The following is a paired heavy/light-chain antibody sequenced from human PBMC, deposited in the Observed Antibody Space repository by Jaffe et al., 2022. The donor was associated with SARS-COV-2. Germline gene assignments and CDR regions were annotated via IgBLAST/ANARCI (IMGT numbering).Heavy chain of an antibody. Sequence: QLLLQESGPGLVKASETLSLTCTVTGDAITSSRYYWGWIRQSPGKGLEWIASSFHGGSTNYNPSLESRVTISVDTSKNQFSLELTSATAADTAVYFCARSYLTMVIAGSEYYFDSWGQGTLVTVSS. CDR3: ARSYLTMVIAGSEYYFDS. D-gene: IGHD3-10*01. J-gene: IGHJ4*02. V-gene: IGHV4-39*01. CDR2: SFHGGST. CDR1: GDAITSSRYY.
Light chain of an antibody. CDR2: AAS. Sequence: DIQMTQSPSSLYASVGDRVTMTCRASQSISNYLNWYQQQLGKAPKLLISAASSLQRGVPSRFSGSRSGTDFTLTISGLQPEDFATYYCQQSYSSHLTFGGGTKLEI. CDR3: QQSYSSHLT. CDR1: QSISNY. J-gene: IGKJ4*01. V-gene: IGKV1-39*01.